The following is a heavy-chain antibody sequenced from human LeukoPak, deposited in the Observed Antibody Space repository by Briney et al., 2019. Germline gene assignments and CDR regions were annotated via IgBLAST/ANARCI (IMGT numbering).Heavy chain of an antibody. Sequence: ASVKVSCKASGGTFSSYAISWVRQAPGQGLEWMGGIIPIFGTANYAQKFQGRVTITTDESTSTAYMELSSLRSEDTAVYYCARDLSGSYNWYFDLWGRGTLVTVSS. CDR2: IIPIFGTA. D-gene: IGHD1-26*01. J-gene: IGHJ2*01. V-gene: IGHV1-69*05. CDR1: GGTFSSYA. CDR3: ARDLSGSYNWYFDL.